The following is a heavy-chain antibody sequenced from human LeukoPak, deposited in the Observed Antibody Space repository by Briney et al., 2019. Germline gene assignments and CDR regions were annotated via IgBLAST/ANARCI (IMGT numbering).Heavy chain of an antibody. V-gene: IGHV4-59*01. Sequence: SETLSLTCTASGGSISSYYWSWIRQPPGKGLEWIGYIYYSGSTNYNPSLKSRVTISVDTSKNQFSLKLSSVTAADTAVYYCARDVQQISSGWYGDAFDIWGQGTMVTVSS. CDR1: GGSISSYY. D-gene: IGHD6-19*01. CDR2: IYYSGST. CDR3: ARDVQQISSGWYGDAFDI. J-gene: IGHJ3*02.